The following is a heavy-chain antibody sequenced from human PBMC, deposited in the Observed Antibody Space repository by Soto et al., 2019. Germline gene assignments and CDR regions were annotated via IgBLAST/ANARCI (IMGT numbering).Heavy chain of an antibody. D-gene: IGHD3-16*01. CDR2: ISTSGVTT. Sequence: LRLSCAASGFTFSSSEFNWVRQAPVKGLDWVSYISTSGVTTHYTDAVKGRFITSRDNAKNSLYLQMNSLRVEDTATYFCARLGKSGPFRPLAYYGMDGWGQGTTVTVSS. V-gene: IGHV3-48*03. CDR3: ARLGKSGPFRPLAYYGMDG. CDR1: GFTFSSSE. J-gene: IGHJ6*02.